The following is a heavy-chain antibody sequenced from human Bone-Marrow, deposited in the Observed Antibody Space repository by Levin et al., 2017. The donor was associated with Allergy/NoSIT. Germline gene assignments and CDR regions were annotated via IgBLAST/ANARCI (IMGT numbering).Heavy chain of an antibody. V-gene: IGHV7-4-1*01. D-gene: IGHD6-19*01. J-gene: IGHJ4*02. Sequence: ASVKVSCKASGYGFSNYALNWVRQAPGQGFEWMGWITTNTGSPTYAQGFTGRFVFSLVTSVSTAYLQIDSLQADATAVYYCARDQGTGWSLFDYWGQGTLVTVSS. CDR1: GYGFSNYA. CDR3: ARDQGTGWSLFDY. CDR2: ITTNTGSP.